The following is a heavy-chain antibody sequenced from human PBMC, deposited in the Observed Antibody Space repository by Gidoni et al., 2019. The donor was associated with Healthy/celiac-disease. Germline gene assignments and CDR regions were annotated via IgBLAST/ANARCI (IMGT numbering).Heavy chain of an antibody. V-gene: IGHV3-21*01. CDR1: GFTFSSYS. J-gene: IGHJ4*02. D-gene: IGHD2-21*02. Sequence: EVQLVESGGGLVKPGGSLRLSCAASGFTFSSYSMNWVRQALGKGLEWVSSISSSSSYIYYADSVKGRFTISRDNAKNSLYLQMNSLRAEDTAVYYCARAPWEVTAIPFDYWGQGTLVTVSS. CDR3: ARAPWEVTAIPFDY. CDR2: ISSSSSYI.